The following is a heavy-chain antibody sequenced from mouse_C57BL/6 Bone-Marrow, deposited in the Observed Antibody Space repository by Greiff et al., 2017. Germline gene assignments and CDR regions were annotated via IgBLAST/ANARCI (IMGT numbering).Heavy chain of an antibody. CDR3: ARAGGNYPAWFAY. CDR2: IRNKANGYTS. Sequence: EVKLMESGGGLVQPGGSLSLSCAASGFTFTDYYMSWVRQPPGKALEWLGFIRNKANGYTSEYSASVKGRFTISRDNYQSNLYLQMHALRAEDSATYCCARAGGNYPAWFAYWGQGTLVTVSA. CDR1: GFTFTDYY. V-gene: IGHV7-3*01. J-gene: IGHJ3*01. D-gene: IGHD2-1*01.